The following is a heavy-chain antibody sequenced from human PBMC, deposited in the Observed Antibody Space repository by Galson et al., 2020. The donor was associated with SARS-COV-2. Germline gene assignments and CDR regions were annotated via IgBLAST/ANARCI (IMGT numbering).Heavy chain of an antibody. CDR1: GFTFSSYA. CDR3: VKRLERPVRGGYIYYMDV. D-gene: IGHD1-26*01. Sequence: GESLKISCAASGFTFSSYAMIWVRQAPGKGLEWVSAITGNGVVTYYADSVKGRFTISRDNSNNTLSLQMNSLRVEDTALYYCVKRLERPVRGGYIYYMDVWGKGTTVTVSS. J-gene: IGHJ6*03. V-gene: IGHV3-23*01. CDR2: ITGNGVVT.